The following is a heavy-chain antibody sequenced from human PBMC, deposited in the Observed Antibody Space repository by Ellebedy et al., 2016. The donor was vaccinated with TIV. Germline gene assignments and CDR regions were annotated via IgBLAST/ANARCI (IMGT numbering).Heavy chain of an antibody. CDR2: ISTSGSTK. J-gene: IGHJ4*02. Sequence: GESLKISCAASEFTFSDYYMTWIRQAPGMGLEWVAYISTSGSTKYYADSVKGRFTISRDNAKNTQYLQMNSLRADDTAIYYCVRGGLPAAGDYWGQGTLVTVSS. D-gene: IGHD6-13*01. CDR1: EFTFSDYY. V-gene: IGHV3-11*04. CDR3: VRGGLPAAGDY.